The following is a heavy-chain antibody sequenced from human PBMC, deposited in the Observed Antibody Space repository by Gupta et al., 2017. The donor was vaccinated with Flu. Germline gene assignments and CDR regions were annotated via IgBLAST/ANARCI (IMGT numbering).Heavy chain of an antibody. Sequence: EVQLVQSGGGLVQPGGSLRLSCAASGFTFSNYWMHWVRQVPGKGLVWVSRVDNDGSGTSYADSVKGRFTISRDNAKNTLYLQMNSLRAEDTAVYYCATLFEYWGQGTLVTVSS. CDR3: ATLFEY. CDR2: VDNDGSGT. J-gene: IGHJ4*02. CDR1: GFTFSNYW. V-gene: IGHV3-74*01.